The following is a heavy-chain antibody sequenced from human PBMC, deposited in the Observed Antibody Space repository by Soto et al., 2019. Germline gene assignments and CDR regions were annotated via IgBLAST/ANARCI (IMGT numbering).Heavy chain of an antibody. CDR2: ISDGGERT. V-gene: IGHV3-23*01. Sequence: EVQLLESGGDLVQPGGSLRLSCVASGFTFSDYVMSWVRQVPGKGLEWVSSISDGGERTDYRDSVRGRFSISRDNARFTLHLPMNSLRVDDTAIYFCARDRSTDFGLDVWGQGTTVTVSS. D-gene: IGHD3-3*01. CDR3: ARDRSTDFGLDV. CDR1: GFTFSDYV. J-gene: IGHJ6*02.